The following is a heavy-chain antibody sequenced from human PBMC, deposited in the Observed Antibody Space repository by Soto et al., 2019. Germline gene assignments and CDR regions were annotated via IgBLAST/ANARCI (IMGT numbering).Heavy chain of an antibody. CDR3: ARADCSGGSCYSFPGPNFDY. CDR1: GGTFSSYA. D-gene: IGHD2-15*01. V-gene: IGHV1-69*06. CDR2: IIPIFDTA. J-gene: IGHJ4*02. Sequence: SVKVSCKASGGTFSSYAISWVRQAPGQGLEWMGGIIPIFDTANYAQKFQGRVTITADKSTCTAYMELSSLRSEDTAVYYCARADCSGGSCYSFPGPNFDYWGQGTLVTVSS.